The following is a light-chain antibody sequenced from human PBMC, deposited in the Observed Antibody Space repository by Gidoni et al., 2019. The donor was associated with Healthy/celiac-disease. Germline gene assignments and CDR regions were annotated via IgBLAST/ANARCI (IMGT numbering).Light chain of an antibody. J-gene: IGKJ4*01. Sequence: DIVMTQSPDSLAVSLGERATINCKSSQSVLYSSTNNNYLAWYQQKPGQPPKLLIYWASTRESGVPDRFSGSGSGTDFTLTISSLQAEDVAVYYCQQYYSTHPTFGGGTKVEIK. V-gene: IGKV4-1*01. CDR2: WAS. CDR3: QQYYSTHPT. CDR1: QSVLYSSTNNNY.